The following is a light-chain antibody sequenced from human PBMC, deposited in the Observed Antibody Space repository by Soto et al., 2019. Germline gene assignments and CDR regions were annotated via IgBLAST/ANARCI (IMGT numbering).Light chain of an antibody. V-gene: IGKV1-5*01. CDR1: QSISSS. CDR3: QQYNSYPWT. Sequence: DIQMTQSPSTLSASVGDRVTITCRASQSISSSLAWYQQKPGKAPKVLIYDASNLESGVPSRFSGSGSGTEFTLTISSLQPDDFATYYCQQYNSYPWTFGQGTKVDI. J-gene: IGKJ1*01. CDR2: DAS.